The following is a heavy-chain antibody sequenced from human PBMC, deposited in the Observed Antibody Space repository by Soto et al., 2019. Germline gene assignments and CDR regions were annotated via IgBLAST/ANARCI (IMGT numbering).Heavy chain of an antibody. CDR2: ISGSGGST. CDR1: GFTFSSYA. V-gene: IGHV3-23*01. Sequence: QPGGSLRLSCAASGFTFSSYAMSWVRQAPGKGLEWVSAISGSGGSTYYADSVKGRFTISRDNSKNTLYLQMNSLRAEDTAVYYCARAIFYPQGAFDIWGQGTMVTVSS. J-gene: IGHJ3*02. D-gene: IGHD3-3*01. CDR3: ARAIFYPQGAFDI.